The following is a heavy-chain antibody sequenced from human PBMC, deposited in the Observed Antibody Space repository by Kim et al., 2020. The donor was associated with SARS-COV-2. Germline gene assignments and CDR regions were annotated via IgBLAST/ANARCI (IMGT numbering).Heavy chain of an antibody. CDR3: ARSIAADDRHGFDP. Sequence: ASVKVSCKASGYTFTSYGISWVRQAPGQGLEWMGWISAYNGNTNYAQKLQGRVTMTTDTSTSTAYMELRSLRSDDTAVYYCARSIAADDRHGFDPWGQGTLVTVSS. CDR2: ISAYNGNT. V-gene: IGHV1-18*01. CDR1: GYTFTSYG. D-gene: IGHD6-13*01. J-gene: IGHJ5*02.